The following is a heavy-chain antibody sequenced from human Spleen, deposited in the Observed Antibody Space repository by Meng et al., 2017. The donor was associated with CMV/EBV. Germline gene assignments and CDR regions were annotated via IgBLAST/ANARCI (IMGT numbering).Heavy chain of an antibody. CDR1: NSGDYY. J-gene: IGHJ5*02. D-gene: IGHD2-15*01. CDR3: AREQVMVAAASTENWFDP. CDR2: IYHSGSN. Sequence: NSGDYYWSWVRQHPGKGLEWIGYIYHSGSNRYNPSLRSRVTMSIDTSKNQFSLKLSSVTAADTALYYCAREQVMVAAASTENWFDPWGQGTLVTVSS. V-gene: IGHV4-31*02.